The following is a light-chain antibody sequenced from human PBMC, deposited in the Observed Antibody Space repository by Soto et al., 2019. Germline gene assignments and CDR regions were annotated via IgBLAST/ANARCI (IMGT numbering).Light chain of an antibody. CDR2: GVS. CDR3: QQYKKWPPLT. J-gene: IGKJ4*01. V-gene: IGKV3-15*01. CDR1: QSVSTN. Sequence: EIVMTQSPATLFVSPGERVTLSCRASQSVSTNLAWYQQKPGQAPRLLIYGVSTRASGIPARFSGSGSDTDFTLTISSLQSEDFAVYHCQQYKKWPPLTFGGGTKVDIK.